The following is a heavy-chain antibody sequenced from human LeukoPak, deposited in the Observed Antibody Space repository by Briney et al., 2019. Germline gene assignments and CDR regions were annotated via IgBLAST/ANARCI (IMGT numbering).Heavy chain of an antibody. J-gene: IGHJ4*02. D-gene: IGHD5-12*01. Sequence: GASVKVSCKASGYTFTSYYMLWVRQAPGQGLEWMGIINPSGGSTSYAQKFQGRVTMTRDTSTSTVYMELSSLRSEDTAVYYCARDQGGYGLFDYWGQGTLVTVSS. V-gene: IGHV1-46*01. CDR2: INPSGGST. CDR1: GYTFTSYY. CDR3: ARDQGGYGLFDY.